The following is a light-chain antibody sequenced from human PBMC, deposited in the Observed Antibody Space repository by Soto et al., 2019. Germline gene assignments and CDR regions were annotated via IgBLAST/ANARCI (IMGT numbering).Light chain of an antibody. Sequence: DIHLTQSPSFLSASVGDRVTITCRASQGINSYLAWYQQKPGKAPKLLIYAASTLQSGVPSRFSGSESGTEFTLTISSLQPEDFATYYCQQLNSYPITFGQGTRLEIK. CDR1: QGINSY. J-gene: IGKJ5*01. V-gene: IGKV1-9*01. CDR2: AAS. CDR3: QQLNSYPIT.